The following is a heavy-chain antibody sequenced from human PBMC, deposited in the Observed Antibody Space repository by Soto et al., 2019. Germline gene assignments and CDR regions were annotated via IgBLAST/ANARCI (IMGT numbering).Heavy chain of an antibody. CDR2: IIPIFDTA. J-gene: IGHJ4*02. CDR1: GGTFNSYA. Sequence: QVQLVQSGAEVKKPGSSVKVSCKASGGTFNSYAISWVRQAPGQGLEWMGGIIPIFDTANYAQKYQGRVTVTADESTSTAYLELSSLRSEDTAVYYCARLYYYDSSGYHDDYWGQGTLVSVSS. V-gene: IGHV1-69*12. CDR3: ARLYYYDSSGYHDDY. D-gene: IGHD3-22*01.